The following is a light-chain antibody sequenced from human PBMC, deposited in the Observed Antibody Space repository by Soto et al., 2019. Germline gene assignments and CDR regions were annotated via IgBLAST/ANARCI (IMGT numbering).Light chain of an antibody. Sequence: QSVLTQPPSVSGAPGQRVTISCTGSSSNIGAGYDVHWYQQLPGTAPKLLIYGNSNRPSGVPDRFSGSKSGTSASLAITGLQAEDEADYYCQSYDSSLSGSYVFGGGTKLTVL. J-gene: IGLJ2*01. CDR3: QSYDSSLSGSYV. CDR1: SSNIGAGYD. CDR2: GNS. V-gene: IGLV1-40*01.